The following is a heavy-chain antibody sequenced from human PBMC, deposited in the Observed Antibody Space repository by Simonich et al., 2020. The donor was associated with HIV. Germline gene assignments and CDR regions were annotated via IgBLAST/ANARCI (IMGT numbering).Heavy chain of an antibody. Sequence: EVQLLESGGGLVQPGGSLRLSCAASGFTFSSYAMTWVRQAPGKGLEWVSAISCSGCSTYYADAVKGRFTISRDNSKNTLYLQMNSLRAEDTAVYYCAKGSGSYGFDYYYGMDVWGQGTTVTVSS. CDR2: ISCSGCST. J-gene: IGHJ6*02. V-gene: IGHV3-23*01. CDR1: GFTFSSYA. CDR3: AKGSGSYGFDYYYGMDV. D-gene: IGHD1-26*01.